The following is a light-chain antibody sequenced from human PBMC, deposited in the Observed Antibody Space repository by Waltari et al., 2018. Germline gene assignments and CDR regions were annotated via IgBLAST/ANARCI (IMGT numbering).Light chain of an antibody. CDR2: GAS. Sequence: EIVMTQSPATLSVSPGERATLSRRASQSVSSNLAWYQQKPGQAPRPLIYGASTRATGIPARVSGSGSGTEFTLTISSLQSEDYAVYYCQQYNNWPPLTFGGGTKVEIK. CDR1: QSVSSN. J-gene: IGKJ4*01. V-gene: IGKV3-15*01. CDR3: QQYNNWPPLT.